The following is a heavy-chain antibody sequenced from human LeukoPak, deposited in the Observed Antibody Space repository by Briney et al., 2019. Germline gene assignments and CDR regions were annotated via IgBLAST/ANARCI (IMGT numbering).Heavy chain of an antibody. CDR3: ARGPMVDCRPRPHPGCLVTPEDY. CDR2: ISSSSSYI. CDR1: GFTFSSYS. V-gene: IGHV3-21*01. D-gene: IGHD4-23*01. Sequence: GGSLRLSCAASGFTFSSYSMNWVRQAPGKGLEWVSSISSSSSYIYYADSVKGRFTISRDNAKNSLYLQMNSLRAEDTAVYYCARGPMVDCRPRPHPGCLVTPEDYWGQGTLVTVSS. J-gene: IGHJ4*02.